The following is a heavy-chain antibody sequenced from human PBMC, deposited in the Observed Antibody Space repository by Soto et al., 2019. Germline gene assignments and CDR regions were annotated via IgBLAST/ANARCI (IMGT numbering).Heavy chain of an antibody. CDR2: IWYDGSNK. CDR1: GFTFSSYG. J-gene: IGHJ4*02. V-gene: IGHV3-33*01. D-gene: IGHD4-17*01. CDR3: ARGSLSGDYFDY. Sequence: QVQLVESGGGVVQPGRSLRLSCAASGFTFSSYGMHWVRQAPGKGLEWVAVIWYDGSNKYYADSVKGRFTISRDNSMNTLYLQMTSLRAEDTAVYYCARGSLSGDYFDYWGQGTLVTVSS.